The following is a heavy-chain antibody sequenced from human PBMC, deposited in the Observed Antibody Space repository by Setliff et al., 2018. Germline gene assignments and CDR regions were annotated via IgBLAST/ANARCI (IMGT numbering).Heavy chain of an antibody. CDR3: ARASRFGTIVYKGYYYMDV. Sequence: GASVKVSCKASGYAFTNYVFHWVRQAPGQRLEWMGWINTNTGNPSYAQDFTGRFVFSLDTSVSTAYLQISGLKAEDTAVYYCARASRFGTIVYKGYYYMDVWGKGTTVTVSS. J-gene: IGHJ6*03. D-gene: IGHD3-10*01. V-gene: IGHV7-4-1*02. CDR2: INTNTGNP. CDR1: GYAFTNYV.